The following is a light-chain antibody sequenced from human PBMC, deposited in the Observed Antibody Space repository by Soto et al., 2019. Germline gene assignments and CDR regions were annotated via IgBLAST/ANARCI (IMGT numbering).Light chain of an antibody. CDR2: GTN. V-gene: IGLV8-61*01. CDR3: VLYMGSAIWV. Sequence: QTVVTQEPSFSVSPGGTVTLTCGLSSGSVSTSYYPSWYQQTPGQAPRTLIYGTNTRSSGVPDRFSGSMLGNKAALTITGAQADDESDYYCVLYMGSAIWVFGGGTKVTVL. CDR1: SGSVSTSYY. J-gene: IGLJ3*02.